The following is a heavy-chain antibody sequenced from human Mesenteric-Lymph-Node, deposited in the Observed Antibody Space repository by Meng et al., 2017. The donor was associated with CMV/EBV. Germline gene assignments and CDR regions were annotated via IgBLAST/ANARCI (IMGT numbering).Heavy chain of an antibody. CDR1: GYSFTSYW. D-gene: IGHD3-3*01. Sequence: KVSCKGSGYSFTSYWIGWVRQMPGKGLEWMGIIYPGDSDTRYSPSFRGQVTISADKSISTAYLQWSSLKASDTAIYYCARFESFLLRFRSGLDVWGQGTAVTVSS. CDR2: IYPGDSDT. V-gene: IGHV5-51*01. CDR3: ARFESFLLRFRSGLDV. J-gene: IGHJ6*02.